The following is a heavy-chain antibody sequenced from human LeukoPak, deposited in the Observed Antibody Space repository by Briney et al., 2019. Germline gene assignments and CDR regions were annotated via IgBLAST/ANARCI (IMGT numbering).Heavy chain of an antibody. Sequence: PSETLSLTCTVSGGSISSSSYFWGWIRQPPGKGLEWIGSIYYSGSTYYNPYLKSRVTISVDTSKNQFSLKLSSVTAADTAVYYCALGLLLDYWGQGTLVTVSS. D-gene: IGHD3-22*01. J-gene: IGHJ4*02. V-gene: IGHV4-39*01. CDR2: IYYSGST. CDR1: GGSISSSSYF. CDR3: ALGLLLDY.